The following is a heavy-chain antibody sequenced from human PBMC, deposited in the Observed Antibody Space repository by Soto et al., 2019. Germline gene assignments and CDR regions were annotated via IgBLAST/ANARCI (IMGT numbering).Heavy chain of an antibody. CDR1: GYTFTSYD. CDR3: ARPSTTDYYYGMDV. D-gene: IGHD4-4*01. Sequence: QVQLVQSGAEVKKPGASVKVSCKASGYTFTSYDINWVRQATGQGLEWMGWMNPNSGNTGYAQKFQGRVTITADKSTSTAYMELSSLRSEDTAVYYCARPSTTDYYYGMDVWGQGTTVTVSS. V-gene: IGHV1-8*01. J-gene: IGHJ6*02. CDR2: MNPNSGNT.